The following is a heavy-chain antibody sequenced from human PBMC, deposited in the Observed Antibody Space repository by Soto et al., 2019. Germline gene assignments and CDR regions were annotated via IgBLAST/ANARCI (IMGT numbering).Heavy chain of an antibody. CDR3: ARDRRALVAGASVEP. J-gene: IGHJ5*02. CDR2: ISTYNGNT. D-gene: IGHD2-2*01. CDR1: GYAFTTYG. V-gene: IGHV1-18*01. Sequence: ASVKVSCKASGYAFTTYGISWVRQAPGQGLEWMGWISTYNGNTNYAQKFQGRVTMTMDSSTSTAYMELRSLTSDDTAVYYCARDRRALVAGASVEPWGQGTLVTVAS.